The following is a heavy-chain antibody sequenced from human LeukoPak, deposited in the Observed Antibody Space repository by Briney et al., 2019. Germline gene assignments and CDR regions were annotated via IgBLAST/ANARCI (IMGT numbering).Heavy chain of an antibody. Sequence: GGSLRLSCVASGFTFSTYWMYWVRHAPGKGLVWVSRVKSDGSGAPYADSVKGRFTISRDNANNTLYLQMNSLRVEDTAVYYCARAGAYSYGSYPYYFDYWGQGTPVTVSS. V-gene: IGHV3-74*01. CDR1: GFTFSTYW. D-gene: IGHD5-18*01. CDR2: VKSDGSGA. CDR3: ARAGAYSYGSYPYYFDY. J-gene: IGHJ4*02.